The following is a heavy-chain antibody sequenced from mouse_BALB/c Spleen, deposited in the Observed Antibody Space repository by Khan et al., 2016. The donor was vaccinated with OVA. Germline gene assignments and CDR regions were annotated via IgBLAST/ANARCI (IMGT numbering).Heavy chain of an antibody. V-gene: IGHV1-4*01. CDR2: IIPSNDYT. D-gene: IGHD2-14*01. CDR3: VREGVYYRSDGGFAY. J-gene: IGHJ3*01. Sequence: QVRLQQSGAELARPGASVKMSCKASGYTFTTYTIHWVKQRPGQGLEWIGYIIPSNDYTNYNQKFKDRATLTADKSSSTAYMQLSSLTSEDSSVYYCVREGVYYRSDGGFAYWGQGTLVTVSA. CDR1: GYTFTTYT.